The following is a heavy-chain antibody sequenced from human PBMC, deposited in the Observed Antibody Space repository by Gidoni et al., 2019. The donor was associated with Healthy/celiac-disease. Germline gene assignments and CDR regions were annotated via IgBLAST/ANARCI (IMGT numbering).Heavy chain of an antibody. CDR1: GGTFSSYA. Sequence: QVQLVQSGAEVKKPGSSVKLSCKASGGTFSSYAISWVRQAPGQGLELMGGIIPIFGTANYAQKFQGRVTITADKSTSTAYMELSSLRSEDTAVYYCARDMEEWELLDYYGMDVWGQGTTVTVSS. D-gene: IGHD1-26*01. J-gene: IGHJ6*02. CDR2: IIPIFGTA. V-gene: IGHV1-69*06. CDR3: ARDMEEWELLDYYGMDV.